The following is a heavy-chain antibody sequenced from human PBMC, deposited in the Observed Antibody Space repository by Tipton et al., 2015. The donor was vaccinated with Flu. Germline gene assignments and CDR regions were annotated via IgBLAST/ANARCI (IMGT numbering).Heavy chain of an antibody. J-gene: IGHJ4*02. CDR2: IRGEGIDA. V-gene: IGHV3-74*01. CDR3: ARDLSGQTGPVGRY. CDR1: GFTFSNYW. Sequence: SLRLSCVGSGFTFSNYWMHWVRQVPGKGLEWVSRIRGEGIDASYADSVEGRFTMSRDNAKNTLYLQMNSLRDDDTAVYYCARDLSGQTGPVGRYWGQGTLVTVPS. D-gene: IGHD1-1*01.